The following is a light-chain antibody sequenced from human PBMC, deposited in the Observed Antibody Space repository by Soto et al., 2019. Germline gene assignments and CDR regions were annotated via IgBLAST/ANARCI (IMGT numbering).Light chain of an antibody. CDR3: QQRSNWPIT. V-gene: IGKV3D-20*02. Sequence: EIVFTQSPCTLSVSPGDGATLSCRASQTVGRNYLAWYQQRPGQAPRLLIHGASSRATGIPDRFSGSGSGTEFTLTIGRLEPEDFAIYYCQQRSNWPITFGQGTRLEIK. CDR1: QTVGRNY. J-gene: IGKJ5*01. CDR2: GAS.